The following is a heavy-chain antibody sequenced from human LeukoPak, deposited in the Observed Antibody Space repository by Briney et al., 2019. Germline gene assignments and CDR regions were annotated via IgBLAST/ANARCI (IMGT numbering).Heavy chain of an antibody. CDR3: ARDVFQFYGMDV. CDR1: GVSFSSGDYY. D-gene: IGHD2-21*01. Sequence: SETLSLTCTVSGVSFSSGDYYWSWIRQHPEKGLEWIGLISDSGSTYYNPSLKSRLTISLDTSKNQFSLNLTSVTAADTGVYYCARDVFQFYGMDVWGQGTTVTVSS. V-gene: IGHV4-31*03. CDR2: ISDSGST. J-gene: IGHJ6*02.